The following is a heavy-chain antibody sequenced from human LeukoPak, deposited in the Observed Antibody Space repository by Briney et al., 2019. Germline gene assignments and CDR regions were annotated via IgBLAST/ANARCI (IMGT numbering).Heavy chain of an antibody. D-gene: IGHD6-13*01. J-gene: IGHJ4*02. CDR3: ARDRQQLVDY. CDR2: ISSSSSYI. CDR1: GFTFSSYS. V-gene: IGHV3-21*01. Sequence: GGSLRLSCAASGFTFSSYSMNWVRQAPVKGLEWVSSISSSSSYIYYADSVKGRFTISRDNAKNSLYLQMNSLRAEDTAVYYCARDRQQLVDYWGQGTLVTVSS.